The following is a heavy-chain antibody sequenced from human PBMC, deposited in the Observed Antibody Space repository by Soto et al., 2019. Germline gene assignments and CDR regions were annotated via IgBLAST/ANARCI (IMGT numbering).Heavy chain of an antibody. V-gene: IGHV4-34*01. J-gene: IGHJ4*02. CDR1: GGSFSGYY. CDR3: ARDYSNSEFVY. CDR2: INHSGST. D-gene: IGHD4-4*01. Sequence: QVQLQQWGAGLLKPSETLSLTCAVYGGSFSGYYWSWIRQPPGKGLEWIGEINHSGSTNYNPSLKSRFTISVDTSKNQFSLKLSSVTAADTAVYYCARDYSNSEFVYWGQGTLVTVSS.